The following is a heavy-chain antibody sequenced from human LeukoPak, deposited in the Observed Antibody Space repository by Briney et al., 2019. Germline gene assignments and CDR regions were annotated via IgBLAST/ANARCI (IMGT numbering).Heavy chain of an antibody. CDR1: GFRFSIYA. D-gene: IGHD2-15*01. J-gene: IGHJ6*02. V-gene: IGHV3-23*01. CDR3: AKVFCSGGSCYDYYYCYGMDV. Sequence: GGSLRLLCAASGFRFSIYARRCVREAPGERLEWFSGSSGGGDTAYYADSVKGRFTISRDNSKNTLYLQMNSLRAEDTALYYCAKVFCSGGSCYDYYYCYGMDVWGQGTTVTVSS. CDR2: SSGGGDTA.